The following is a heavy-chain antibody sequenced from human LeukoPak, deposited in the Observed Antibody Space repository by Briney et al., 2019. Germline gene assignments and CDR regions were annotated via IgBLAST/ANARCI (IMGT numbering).Heavy chain of an antibody. Sequence: GGPLRLSCAASGFTFSSYTMTWVRQAPGQGLEWISSISGCRGYTYYADSLKGRFTISRDNAKNSLSLQMNSLRVEDTAIYFCAKDVLTVARRGFDSWGPGTLATVSS. J-gene: IGHJ4*02. CDR3: AKDVLTVARRGFDS. CDR1: GFTFSSYT. V-gene: IGHV3-21*01. D-gene: IGHD6-6*01. CDR2: ISGCRGYT.